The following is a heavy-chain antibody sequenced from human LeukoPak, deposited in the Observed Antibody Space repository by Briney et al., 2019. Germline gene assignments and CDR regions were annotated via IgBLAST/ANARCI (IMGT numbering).Heavy chain of an antibody. CDR2: IYGDGTT. V-gene: IGHV3-53*01. Sequence: RPGGSLRLSCAASGFAVISNYMTWVRQAPGKGLEWVSFIYGDGTTYYADSVKGRFTISRDNSKNTLFLQMNSLRAEDTAVYYCAGYDTSGHYLNYWGQGTLVTVSS. D-gene: IGHD3-22*01. CDR1: GFAVISNY. J-gene: IGHJ4*02. CDR3: AGYDTSGHYLNY.